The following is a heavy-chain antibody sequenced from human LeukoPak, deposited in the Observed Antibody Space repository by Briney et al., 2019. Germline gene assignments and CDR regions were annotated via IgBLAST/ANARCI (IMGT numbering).Heavy chain of an antibody. J-gene: IGHJ4*02. Sequence: SETLSLTCTVSGGSVTNYYWSWIRQPPGRGLEWVGDIYHSGSTNYNPSLKSRVTISLDTSKNQLSLKLSTVTAADTAVYYCARPINCGWYGGFGNWGQGTLVTVSS. CDR3: ARPINCGWYGGFGN. D-gene: IGHD6-19*01. CDR2: IYHSGST. CDR1: GGSVTNYY. V-gene: IGHV4-59*08.